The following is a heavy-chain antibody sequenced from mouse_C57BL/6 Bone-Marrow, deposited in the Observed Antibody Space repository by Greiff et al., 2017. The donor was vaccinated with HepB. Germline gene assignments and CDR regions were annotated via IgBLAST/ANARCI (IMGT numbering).Heavy chain of an antibody. Sequence: EVQLVESGGGLVQPGESLKLSCESNEYEFPSHDMSWVRKTPEKRLELVAAINSDGGSTYYPDTMERRFIISRDNTKKTLYLQMSRLRSEDTALYYCASPFDCVGRSLDWYFDVWGTGTTVTVSS. CDR2: INSDGGST. CDR3: ASPFDCVGRSLDWYFDV. V-gene: IGHV5-2*01. CDR1: EYEFPSHD. J-gene: IGHJ1*03. D-gene: IGHD1-1*01.